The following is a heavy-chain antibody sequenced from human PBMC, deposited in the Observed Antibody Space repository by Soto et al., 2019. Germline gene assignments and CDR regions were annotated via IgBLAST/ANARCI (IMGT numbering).Heavy chain of an antibody. CDR1: GDSVSSDSAT. J-gene: IGHJ2*01. CDR3: ARDSSGWHWYFDL. CDR2: TYYRSKWYN. Sequence: QVQLQQSGPGLVKPSQTLSLICAISGDSVSSDSATWNWIRQSPSRGLEWLGRTYYRSKWYNDYAVSVKSRIAITPDPSKNQLSLQLNSVTPEDTAVYFCARDSSGWHWYFDLWGRGTLVTFSS. V-gene: IGHV6-1*01. D-gene: IGHD6-19*01.